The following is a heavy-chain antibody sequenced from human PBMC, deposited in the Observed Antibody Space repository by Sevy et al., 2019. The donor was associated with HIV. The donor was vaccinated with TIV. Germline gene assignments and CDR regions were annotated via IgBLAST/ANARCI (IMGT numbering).Heavy chain of an antibody. CDR2: IKQDGSEK. D-gene: IGHD3-3*01. V-gene: IGHV3-7*03. CDR1: GFTFSSYW. Sequence: GGSLRLSCAASGFTFSSYWMSWVRQAPGKGLEWVANIKQDGSEKYYVDSVKGRFTISRDNAKNSLYLQMNSLRAEDTAVYYCARDIPHRVFGVVKTSVFDYWGQGTLVTVSS. J-gene: IGHJ4*02. CDR3: ARDIPHRVFGVVKTSVFDY.